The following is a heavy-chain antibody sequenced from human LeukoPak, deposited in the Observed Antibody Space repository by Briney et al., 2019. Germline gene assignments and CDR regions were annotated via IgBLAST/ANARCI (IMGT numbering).Heavy chain of an antibody. CDR2: IYYSGST. CDR1: GGSISSSSYY. J-gene: IGHJ2*01. D-gene: IGHD4-23*01. Sequence: PSETLSLTCTVSGGSISSSSYYWGWIRQPPGKGLEWIGSIYYSGSTYYNPSLKSRVTISVDTSKNLFSLKLSSVTAADTAVYYCARVEFYGGNYPFDLWGRGTLVTVSS. CDR3: ARVEFYGGNYPFDL. V-gene: IGHV4-39*07.